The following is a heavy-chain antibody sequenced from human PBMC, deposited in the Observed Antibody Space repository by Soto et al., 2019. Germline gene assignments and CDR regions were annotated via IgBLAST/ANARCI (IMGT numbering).Heavy chain of an antibody. J-gene: IGHJ6*02. CDR2: VSYDGSKK. Sequence: QVQLVESGGGVVQPGRSLRLSCAASGFTFSNYAMHWVRQAPGKGLEWVAVVSYDGSKKYYADSVKGRFTIARDNSKNTLYVQLNSLRVEDTAVYYCARDRISSSWYPNYYYYGLDVWGQGTTVTVSS. V-gene: IGHV3-30-3*01. CDR1: GFTFSNYA. CDR3: ARDRISSSWYPNYYYYGLDV. D-gene: IGHD6-13*01.